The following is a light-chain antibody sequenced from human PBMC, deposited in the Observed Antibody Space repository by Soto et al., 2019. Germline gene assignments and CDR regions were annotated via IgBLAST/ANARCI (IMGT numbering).Light chain of an antibody. CDR3: QPYCGSRLN. J-gene: IGKJ2*01. CDR1: QNVRSNY. V-gene: IGKV3-20*01. CDR2: GAS. Sequence: EIVLTQSPGTLSLSPGERATLSCRASQNVRSNYLAWYQQKPGQAPRLVIFGASSRATGIPDRFSGSGSGTDFTLTIIILGPEDFAVYYCQPYCGSRLNFGEGTKMEIK.